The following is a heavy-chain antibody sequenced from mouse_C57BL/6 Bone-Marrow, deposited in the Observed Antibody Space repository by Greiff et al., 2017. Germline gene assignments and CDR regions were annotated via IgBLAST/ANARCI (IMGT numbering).Heavy chain of an antibody. CDR1: GYTFTSYW. D-gene: IGHD1-1*01. CDR2: IDPNSGGT. CDR3: ARGRPTVVAHWYFDV. V-gene: IGHV1-72*01. J-gene: IGHJ1*03. Sequence: QVHVKQPGAELVKPGASVKLSCKASGYTFTSYWMHWVKQRPGRGLEWIGRIDPNSGGTKYNEKFKSKATLTVDKPSSTAYMQLSSLTSEDSAVYYCARGRPTVVAHWYFDVWGTGTTVTVSS.